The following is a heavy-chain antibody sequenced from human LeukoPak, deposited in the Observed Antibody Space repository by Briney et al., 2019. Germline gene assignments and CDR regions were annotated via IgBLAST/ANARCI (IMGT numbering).Heavy chain of an antibody. Sequence: PSETLSLTCTVSGGSISSYYWSWLRQPPGKGLEWIGYIYYSRSTNYNPSLKSRVTISVDTSKNQFSLKLSSVTAADTAVYYCARDNHYYDSSGYYSDAFDIWGQGTMVTVSS. J-gene: IGHJ3*02. D-gene: IGHD3-22*01. CDR2: IYYSRST. CDR1: GGSISSYY. V-gene: IGHV4-59*01. CDR3: ARDNHYYDSSGYYSDAFDI.